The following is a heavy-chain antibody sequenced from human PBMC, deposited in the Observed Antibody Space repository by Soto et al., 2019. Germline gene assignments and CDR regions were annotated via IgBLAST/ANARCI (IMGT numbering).Heavy chain of an antibody. V-gene: IGHV1-3*04. CDR3: AREPLWGGRCYVTWFDP. J-gene: IGHJ5*02. CDR1: GYTFTSYA. D-gene: IGHD2-15*01. Sequence: QVQLVQSGAEVKKPGASVKVSCKTSGYTFTSYAIHWVRQAPGQGLEWLGWLNIGNGNTQYSPKLHDRVTLTRDTSASTAYMELSSLRSEDTAVYDCAREPLWGGRCYVTWFDPWGQGTLVTGSS. CDR2: LNIGNGNT.